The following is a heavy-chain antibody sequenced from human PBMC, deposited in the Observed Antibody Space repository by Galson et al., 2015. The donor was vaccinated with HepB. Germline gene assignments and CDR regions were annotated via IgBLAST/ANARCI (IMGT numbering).Heavy chain of an antibody. Sequence: SLRLSCAASGFTFSGSAMHWVRQASGKGLEWVGRIRSKANSYATAYAASVKGRFTISRDDSKNTAYLQMNSLKTEDTAVYYCTRYYGDYLEWFDPWGQGTLVTVSS. CDR1: GFTFSGSA. CDR2: IRSKANSYAT. J-gene: IGHJ5*02. CDR3: TRYYGDYLEWFDP. V-gene: IGHV3-73*01. D-gene: IGHD4-17*01.